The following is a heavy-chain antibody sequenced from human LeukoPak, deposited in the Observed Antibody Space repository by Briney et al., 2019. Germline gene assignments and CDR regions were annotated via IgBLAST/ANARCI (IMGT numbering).Heavy chain of an antibody. D-gene: IGHD3-16*01. V-gene: IGHV4-59*01. CDR1: GGSLSSSY. Sequence: PSETLSLTCTVSGGSLSSSYWSWIRQPPGKGLEWIGYIYYSGSTNYNPSLKSRVTISLDTSKNQFSLKLTSVTAADTAVYYCARATSYYCIDYWGQGTLVTVSS. J-gene: IGHJ4*02. CDR3: ARATSYYCIDY. CDR2: IYYSGST.